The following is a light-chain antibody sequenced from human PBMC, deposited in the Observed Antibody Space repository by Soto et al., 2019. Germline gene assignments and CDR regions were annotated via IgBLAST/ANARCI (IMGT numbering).Light chain of an antibody. V-gene: IGLV2-23*01. CDR1: SSDVGRYNL. Sequence: QSALTQPASVSGSPGQSITISCTGTSSDVGRYNLVSWYQQHPGKAPKLMIYEGSKRPSGVSNRFSGSKSGNPASLTNSGVQGEDEADYYCCSYAGSSTDVVFGGGTKLTVL. J-gene: IGLJ2*01. CDR2: EGS. CDR3: CSYAGSSTDVV.